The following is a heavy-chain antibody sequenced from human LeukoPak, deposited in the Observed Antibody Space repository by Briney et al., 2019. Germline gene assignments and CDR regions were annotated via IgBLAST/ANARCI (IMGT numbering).Heavy chain of an antibody. CDR2: IIPSDGST. D-gene: IGHD3-10*01. Sequence: ASVKVFCKASGYTFTKYYMHWVRQAPGQGLEWLGIIIPSDGSTTYAQRFQGRVTVTRDTSTSTVYMELNNLRSEDTAVYYCARELPDTYGSHFDSWGQGTPVTVSS. V-gene: IGHV1-46*01. CDR3: ARELPDTYGSHFDS. CDR1: GYTFTKYY. J-gene: IGHJ4*02.